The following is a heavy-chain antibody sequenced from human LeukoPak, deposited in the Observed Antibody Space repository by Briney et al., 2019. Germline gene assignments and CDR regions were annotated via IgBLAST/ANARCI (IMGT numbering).Heavy chain of an antibody. CDR2: IYYSGST. D-gene: IGHD2-2*01. V-gene: IGHV4-39*01. Sequence: PSETLSLTCTVSGGSISSSSYYWGWIRQPPGKGLEWIGSIYYSGSTYYNPSLKSRVTISVDTSKNQFSLKLSSVTAADTAVYYCARHKIVVVPAANFDYWGQGTLVTVSS. J-gene: IGHJ4*02. CDR1: GGSISSSSYY. CDR3: ARHKIVVVPAANFDY.